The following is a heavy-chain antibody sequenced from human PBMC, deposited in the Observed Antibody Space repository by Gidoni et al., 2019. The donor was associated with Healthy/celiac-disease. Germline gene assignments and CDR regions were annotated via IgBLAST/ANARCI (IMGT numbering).Heavy chain of an antibody. CDR1: GYTFTSYA. Sequence: QVQLVQSGAEVKKPGASVQVSCKASGYTFTSYAMHWVRQAPGQRLEWMGWINAGNGNTKYSQKFQGRVTITRDTSASTAYMELSSLRSEDTAVYYCARPSSDRRTQHAPADFDYWGQGTLVTVSS. J-gene: IGHJ4*02. D-gene: IGHD2-2*01. CDR2: INAGNGNT. CDR3: ARPSSDRRTQHAPADFDY. V-gene: IGHV1-3*01.